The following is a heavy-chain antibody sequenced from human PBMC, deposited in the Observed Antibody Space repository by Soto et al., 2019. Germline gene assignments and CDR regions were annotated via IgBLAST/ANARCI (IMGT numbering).Heavy chain of an antibody. V-gene: IGHV3-30*03. CDR3: ATRIAAAAPTDY. J-gene: IGHJ4*02. CDR1: GFTFSSYG. CDR2: ISYDGSNK. D-gene: IGHD6-13*01. Sequence: GGSLRLSCAASGFTFSSYGMHWVRQAPGKGLEWVAVISYDGSNKYYADSVKGRFTISRDNSKNTLYLQMNSLRAEDTAVYYCATRIAAAAPTDYWGQGTLVTVSS.